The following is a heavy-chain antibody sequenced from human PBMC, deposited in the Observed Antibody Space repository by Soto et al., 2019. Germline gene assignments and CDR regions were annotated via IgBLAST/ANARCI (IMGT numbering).Heavy chain of an antibody. V-gene: IGHV1-18*04. CDR1: GYTFTSYG. CDR2: ISAYNGNT. Sequence: ASVKVSCKASGYTFTSYGISWVRQAPGQGLEWMGWISAYNGNTNYAQKLQGRVTMTTDTSTSTAYMELRSLRSDDTAAYYCARDQSGIVVVPAAVYYYYYGMDVWGQGTTVTVSS. CDR3: ARDQSGIVVVPAAVYYYYYGMDV. J-gene: IGHJ6*02. D-gene: IGHD2-2*01.